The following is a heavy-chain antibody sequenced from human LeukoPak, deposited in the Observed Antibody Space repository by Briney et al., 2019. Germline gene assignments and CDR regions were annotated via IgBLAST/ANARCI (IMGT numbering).Heavy chain of an antibody. Sequence: GGSLRLSCATSGFTFDEHAMHWVRQVPGRGLEWVSLISGDGANEYYADSVKGRLTISRDNSRNSLFLQMNSLRTEDTALYFCVKRSGAPNNFDYWGQGVLVTISS. D-gene: IGHD1-1*01. J-gene: IGHJ4*02. V-gene: IGHV3-43*02. CDR2: ISGDGANE. CDR1: GFTFDEHA. CDR3: VKRSGAPNNFDY.